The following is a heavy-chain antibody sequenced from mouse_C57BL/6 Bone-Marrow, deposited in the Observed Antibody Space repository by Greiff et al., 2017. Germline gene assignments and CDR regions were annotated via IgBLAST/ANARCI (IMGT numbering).Heavy chain of an antibody. CDR1: GFTFSSYG. J-gene: IGHJ3*01. D-gene: IGHD1-1*01. V-gene: IGHV5-6*02. CDR3: ARSTVVS. CDR2: ISSGGSYT. Sequence: DVMLVESGGDLVKPGGSLKLSCAASGFTFSSYGMSWVRQTPDKRLEWVATISSGGSYTYYPDSVKGRFTISRDNAKNTLYLQMSSLKSEDTAMYYCARSTVVSWGQGTLVTVSA.